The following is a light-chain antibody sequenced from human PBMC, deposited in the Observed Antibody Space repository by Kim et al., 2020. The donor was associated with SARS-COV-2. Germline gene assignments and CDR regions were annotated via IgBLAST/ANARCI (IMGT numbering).Light chain of an antibody. CDR3: QQRNNWPI. Sequence: EIVLTQSPATLSLSPGERATLTCRASQSVSSYLACYQQKPDQTPRLLIYYASNRATGVPARLSGSRSGTYFTLSISSLGPEDFAVYYCQQRNNWPIFGRGTKVDIK. V-gene: IGKV3-11*01. J-gene: IGKJ3*01. CDR2: YAS. CDR1: QSVSSY.